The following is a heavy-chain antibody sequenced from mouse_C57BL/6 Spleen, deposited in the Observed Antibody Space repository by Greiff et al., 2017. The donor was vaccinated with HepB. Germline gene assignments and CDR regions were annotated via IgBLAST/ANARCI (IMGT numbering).Heavy chain of an antibody. J-gene: IGHJ2*01. CDR3: AELGKGY. CDR2: ISSGGSYT. Sequence: EVKLVESGGDLVKPGGSLKLSCAASGFTFSSYGMSWVRQTPDTRLEWVATISSGGSYTYYPDSVKGRFTISRDNAKNTLYLQMSSLKSEDTAMYYCAELGKGYWGQGTTLTVSS. V-gene: IGHV5-6*02. D-gene: IGHD4-1*01. CDR1: GFTFSSYG.